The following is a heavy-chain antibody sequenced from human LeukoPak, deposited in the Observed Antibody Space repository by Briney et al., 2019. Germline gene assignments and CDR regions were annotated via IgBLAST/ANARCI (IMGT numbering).Heavy chain of an antibody. J-gene: IGHJ4*02. CDR1: GYSFTSYW. CDR2: IYPGDSYT. V-gene: IGHV5-51*01. CDR3: ARLYCSAGSCTNLIDY. D-gene: IGHD2-15*01. Sequence: GESLKISCKGSGYSFTSYWIAWVRQMPGKGLEWMGIIYPGDSYTTCSPSFQGQVTISADKSISTAYLQWSTLKASDTAMYYCARLYCSAGSCTNLIDYWGQGTLVTVSS.